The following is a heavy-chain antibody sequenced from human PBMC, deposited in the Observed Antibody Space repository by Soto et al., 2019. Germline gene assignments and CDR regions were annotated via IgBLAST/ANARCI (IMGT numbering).Heavy chain of an antibody. CDR2: INPRGAST. D-gene: IGHD2-2*01. CDR3: AREPYVCSSTYCRFDL. Sequence: SVKVSGKASGYTFISNYVYWVRQAPGQGLEWMGIINPRGASTSSAQKFQGRVTMSSDASTSTVYMDLSSLTSVDTAVYSCAREPYVCSSTYCRFDLGGQ. V-gene: IGHV1-46*01. J-gene: IGHJ4*02. CDR1: GYTFISNY.